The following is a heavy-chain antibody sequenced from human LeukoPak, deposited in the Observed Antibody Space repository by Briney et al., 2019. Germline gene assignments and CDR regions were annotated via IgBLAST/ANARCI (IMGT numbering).Heavy chain of an antibody. CDR2: IIPIFGTA. CDR1: GGTFSSYA. V-gene: IGHV1-69*05. J-gene: IGHJ4*02. D-gene: IGHD6-13*01. Sequence: SVKVSCKASGGTFSSYAISWVRQAPGQGLEWMGGIIPIFGTANYAQKFQGRVTITTDESTSTVYMELSSLRSEDTGVYYCARVGIAAAGRPFDYWGQGTLVTVSS. CDR3: ARVGIAAAGRPFDY.